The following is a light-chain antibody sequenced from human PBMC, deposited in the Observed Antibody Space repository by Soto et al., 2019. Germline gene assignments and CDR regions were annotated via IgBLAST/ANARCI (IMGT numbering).Light chain of an antibody. CDR1: HGIRSL. J-gene: IGKJ3*01. V-gene: IGKV1-12*02. CDR2: AAS. Sequence: DIQMTQSTSSVSASVGDRVTITCRASHGIRSLLACYQQKPEKAPKLLIYAASSLQSRAPSRFRGSGSGTEFTLTISCLQLQEFATYYLQQDNSFPFTFSPGTKVDL. CDR3: QQDNSFPFT.